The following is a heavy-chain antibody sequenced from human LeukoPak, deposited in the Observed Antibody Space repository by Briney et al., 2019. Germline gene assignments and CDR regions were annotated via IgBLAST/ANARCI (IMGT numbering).Heavy chain of an antibody. CDR2: INGDGTTT. Sequence: GGPLRLSWAVPGFTFSTFWMHWVRQVPGKGLVWVSYINGDGTTTTYADSVKGRFTISRDNAKNTVYLQMNSLRGEDSAVYYCGRWNYGMDVWGQGTTVTVSS. CDR1: GFTFSTFW. J-gene: IGHJ6*02. V-gene: IGHV3-74*03. CDR3: GRWNYGMDV.